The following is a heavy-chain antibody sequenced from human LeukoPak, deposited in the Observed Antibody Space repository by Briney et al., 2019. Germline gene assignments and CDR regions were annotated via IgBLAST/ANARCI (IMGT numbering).Heavy chain of an antibody. CDR2: ISWNSGSI. V-gene: IGHV3-9*01. Sequence: GGSLRLSCAASGFTFDDYAMHWVRQAPGKGLEWVSGISWNSGSIGYADSVKGRFTNSRDNAKNSLYLQMNSLRAEDTALYYCAKASGWELLQAYYFDYWGQGTLVTVSS. CDR1: GFTFDDYA. CDR3: AKASGWELLQAYYFDY. D-gene: IGHD1-26*01. J-gene: IGHJ4*02.